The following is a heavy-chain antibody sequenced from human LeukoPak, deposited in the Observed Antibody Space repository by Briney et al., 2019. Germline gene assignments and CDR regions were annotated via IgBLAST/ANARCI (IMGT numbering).Heavy chain of an antibody. D-gene: IGHD3-9*01. CDR2: IYYSGST. CDR1: GGSISSYY. V-gene: IGHV4-59*12. CDR3: ARDYDVLTAYPPTQLFDP. Sequence: SETLSLTCTVSGGSISSYYWSWIRQPPGKGLEWIGYIYYSGSTNYNPSLKSRVTISVDTSKNQFSLKLNSVTAADTAVYYCARDYDVLTAYPPTQLFDPWGQGTMVTVSS. J-gene: IGHJ5*02.